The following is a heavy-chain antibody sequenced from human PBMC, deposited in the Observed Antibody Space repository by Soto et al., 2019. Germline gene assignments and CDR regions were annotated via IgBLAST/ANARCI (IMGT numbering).Heavy chain of an antibody. V-gene: IGHV4-59*01. D-gene: IGHD3-10*01. Sequence: PSETLSLTGTASGGSISSYYWSWIRQPPGKGLEWIGYIFYSESTNYNPSLKSRVTMSVHTSKNQFSLKLSSVTAAHTAVYYCLRHSGSGSYSYNWFDPWGQGALVTVSS. CDR3: LRHSGSGSYSYNWFDP. J-gene: IGHJ5*02. CDR1: GGSISSYY. CDR2: IFYSEST.